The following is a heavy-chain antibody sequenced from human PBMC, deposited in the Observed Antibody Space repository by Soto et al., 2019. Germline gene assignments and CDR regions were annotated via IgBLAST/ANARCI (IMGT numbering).Heavy chain of an antibody. CDR1: NYTFITYG. CDR2: ITPYNGNT. V-gene: IGHV1-18*01. J-gene: IGHJ6*02. Sequence: ASVKVSCKASNYTFITYGITWVRQAPGQGLEWVGWITPYNGNTNYGQNFQGRVTMTADTSTSTAYMELRSLRSDDTAVYYCARDPTLEWLFVYYGMDVWGQGTTVTVSS. D-gene: IGHD3-3*01. CDR3: ARDPTLEWLFVYYGMDV.